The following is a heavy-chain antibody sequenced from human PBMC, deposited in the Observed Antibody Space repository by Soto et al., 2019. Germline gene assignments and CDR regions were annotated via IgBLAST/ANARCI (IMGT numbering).Heavy chain of an antibody. CDR3: AGGSGYYYCDDY. CDR1: GYTFTSYA. CDR2: INAGNGNT. D-gene: IGHD3-22*01. V-gene: IGHV1-3*01. J-gene: IGHJ4*02. Sequence: ASVKVSCKASGYTFTSYAMHWVRQAPGQRLEWMGWINAGNGNTKYSQKFQGRVTITRDTSASTAYMELSSLRSEETAVYYWAGGSGYYYCDDYWGQGTRVTAPQ.